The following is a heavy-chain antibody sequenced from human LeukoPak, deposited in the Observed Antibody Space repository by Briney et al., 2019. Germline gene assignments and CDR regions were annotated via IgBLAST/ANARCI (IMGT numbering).Heavy chain of an antibody. V-gene: IGHV3-30*18. J-gene: IGHJ4*02. Sequence: GGSLRLSCAASGFTFSSYGMYWVRQAPGMGLEWVAAISDDGSNKYYADSVKGRTTISRDNSKNTLYLQMNSLRAEDTAVYYCAKDTSGSGSSYLDYWGQGTLVTVSS. CDR3: AKDTSGSGSSYLDY. CDR2: ISDDGSNK. CDR1: GFTFSSYG. D-gene: IGHD3-10*01.